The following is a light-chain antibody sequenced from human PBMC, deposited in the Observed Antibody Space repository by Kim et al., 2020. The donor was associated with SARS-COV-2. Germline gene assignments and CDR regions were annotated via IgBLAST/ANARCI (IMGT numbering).Light chain of an antibody. CDR2: GKN. J-gene: IGLJ1*01. Sequence: SSELTQDPAVSVALGQTVRITCQGDSLRSYYASWYQQKPGQAPVLFIYGKNNRPSGIPDRFSCSSSGNTASLTITGAQAEDEADYYCNSRDSSGYVFGTG. CDR3: NSRDSSGYV. V-gene: IGLV3-19*01. CDR1: SLRSYY.